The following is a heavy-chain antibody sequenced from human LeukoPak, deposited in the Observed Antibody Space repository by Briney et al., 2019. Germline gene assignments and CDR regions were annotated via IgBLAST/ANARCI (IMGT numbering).Heavy chain of an antibody. D-gene: IGHD3-22*01. CDR3: ARWGDYYDSSGNYYYMDV. Sequence: SETLSLTCTVPGGSISSGSYYWSWIRQPAGKGLEWIGRIYTSGSTNYNPSLKSRVTISVDTSKNQFSLKLSSVTAADTAVYYCARWGDYYDSSGNYYYMDVWGKGTTVTISS. V-gene: IGHV4-61*02. J-gene: IGHJ6*03. CDR2: IYTSGST. CDR1: GGSISSGSYY.